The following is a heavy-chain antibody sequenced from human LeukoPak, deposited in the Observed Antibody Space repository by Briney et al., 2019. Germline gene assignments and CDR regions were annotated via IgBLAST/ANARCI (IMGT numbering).Heavy chain of an antibody. V-gene: IGHV3-23*01. Sequence: PGGSLRLSCAASGFTFSSYSMNWVRQAPGKGLEWVSAISGSGGSTYYADSVKGRFTISRDNSKNTLYLQMNSLRAEDTAVYYCAKDGTTSDHYYDSSGYFDYWGQGTLVTVSS. CDR1: GFTFSSYS. J-gene: IGHJ4*02. CDR3: AKDGTTSDHYYDSSGYFDY. D-gene: IGHD3-22*01. CDR2: ISGSGGST.